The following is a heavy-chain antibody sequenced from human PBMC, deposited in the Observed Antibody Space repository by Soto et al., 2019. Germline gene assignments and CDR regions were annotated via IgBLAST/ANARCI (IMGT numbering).Heavy chain of an antibody. V-gene: IGHV3-48*02. Sequence: PGGSLRLSCAASGFTFNTYSMNWVRQAPGKGLEWVSYITYSGSAKYYADSVKGRFTISRDNAKNSLYLQMNSLRDEDTAVYYCARDNGIEGSFDPWGQGTLVTVSS. CDR3: ARDNGIEGSFDP. CDR2: ITYSGSAK. J-gene: IGHJ5*02. CDR1: GFTFNTYS.